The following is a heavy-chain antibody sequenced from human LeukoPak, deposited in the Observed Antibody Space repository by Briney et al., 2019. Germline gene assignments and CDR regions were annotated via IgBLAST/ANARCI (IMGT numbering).Heavy chain of an antibody. CDR1: GYSINSAYY. J-gene: IGHJ3*02. V-gene: IGHV4-38-2*02. Sequence: PSETLSLTCTVSGYSINSAYYWGWIRQPPGKGLEWIGSMYHSGSTYYNPSLQSRVTISVDTSKNQFSLKLTSVTVADTAVYYCARRRLFLAHAFDIWGQGTMVTVSS. D-gene: IGHD4/OR15-4a*01. CDR3: ARRRLFLAHAFDI. CDR2: MYHSGST.